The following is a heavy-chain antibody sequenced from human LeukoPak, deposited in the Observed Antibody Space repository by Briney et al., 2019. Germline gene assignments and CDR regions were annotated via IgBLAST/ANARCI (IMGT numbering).Heavy chain of an antibody. V-gene: IGHV3-7*01. CDR2: IKQDGSEK. J-gene: IGHJ4*02. CDR3: ARVYSGYEPFDY. CDR1: GFTFSSYV. Sequence: GGSLRLSCAASGFTFSSYVMHWVRQAPGKGLEWVANIKQDGSEKYYVDSVKGRFTISRDNAKNSLYLQMNSLRAEDTAVYYCARVYSGYEPFDYWGQGTLVTVSS. D-gene: IGHD5-12*01.